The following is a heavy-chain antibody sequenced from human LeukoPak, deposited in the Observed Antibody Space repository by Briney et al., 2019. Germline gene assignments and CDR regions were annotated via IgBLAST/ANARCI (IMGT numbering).Heavy chain of an antibody. J-gene: IGHJ4*02. V-gene: IGHV3-21*01. CDR3: ARGGQRLPTGGY. D-gene: IGHD6-25*01. Sequence: GGSLRLSCAASGFTFSSYSMNWVRQAPGKGLEWVSSISSSSSYIYYADSVKGRFTISRGNAKNSLYLQMNSLRAEDTAVYYCARGGQRLPTGGYWGQGTLVTVSS. CDR1: GFTFSSYS. CDR2: ISSSSSYI.